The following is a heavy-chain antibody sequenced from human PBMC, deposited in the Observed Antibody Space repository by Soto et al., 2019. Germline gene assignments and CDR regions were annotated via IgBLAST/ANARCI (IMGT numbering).Heavy chain of an antibody. J-gene: IGHJ6*02. CDR3: ARERYQVIYDGMDV. V-gene: IGHV1-2*02. D-gene: IGHD2-2*01. Sequence: ASVKVSCKASGYTFTGYYVHWLREDPGQGLECMGWINPQTGATSYAQNLQGRFTLSRETSINTAYLEQSSLRFDDGAVYFFARERYQVIYDGMDVWGQ. CDR2: INPQTGAT. CDR1: GYTFTGYY.